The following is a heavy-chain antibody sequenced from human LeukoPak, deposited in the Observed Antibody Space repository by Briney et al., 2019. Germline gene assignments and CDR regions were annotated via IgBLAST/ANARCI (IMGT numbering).Heavy chain of an antibody. V-gene: IGHV1-46*01. CDR1: GYTFTSNY. D-gene: IGHD5-24*01. J-gene: IGHJ5*02. Sequence: RASVKVSCKAFGYTFTSNYMHWVRQAPGQGPEWMGVISPSGGSTTYAQKFQGRVTLTRDMSTSTDYLELSSLRSEDTAVYYCARDNSVRDEARWFNPWGQGTLVTVSS. CDR3: ARDNSVRDEARWFNP. CDR2: ISPSGGST.